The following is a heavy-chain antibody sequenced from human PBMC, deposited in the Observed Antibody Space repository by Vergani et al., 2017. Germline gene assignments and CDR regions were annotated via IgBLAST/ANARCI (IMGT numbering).Heavy chain of an antibody. CDR2: ISSGSSYI. CDR3: ARDRDSSGFLDY. CDR1: GFTFTIYN. J-gene: IGHJ4*02. D-gene: IGHD3-22*01. Sequence: EVQLVESGGGLVKPGGSLRLSCAASGFTFTIYNMNWVRQAPGKGLEWVSSISSGSSYISYADSMKGRFTVSRANAKNSLYLQMNSLRAEDTAVYYCARDRDSSGFLDYWGQGTLVTVSS. V-gene: IGHV3-21*01.